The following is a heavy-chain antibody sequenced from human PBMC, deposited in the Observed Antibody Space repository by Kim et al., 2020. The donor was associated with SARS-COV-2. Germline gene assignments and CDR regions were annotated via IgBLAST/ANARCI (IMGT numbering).Heavy chain of an antibody. V-gene: IGHV1-69*13. Sequence: SVKVSCKASGGTFSSYAISWVRQAPGQGLEWMGGIIPIFGTANYAQKFQGRVTITADESTSTAYMELSSLRSEDTAVYYCARGASPGYYYDSSGYYYFDYWGQGTLVTVSS. CDR3: ARGASPGYYYDSSGYYYFDY. D-gene: IGHD3-22*01. CDR1: GGTFSSYA. CDR2: IIPIFGTA. J-gene: IGHJ4*02.